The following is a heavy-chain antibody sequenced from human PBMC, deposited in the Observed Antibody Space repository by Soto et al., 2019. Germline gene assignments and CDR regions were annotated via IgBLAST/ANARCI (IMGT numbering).Heavy chain of an antibody. D-gene: IGHD2-2*01. Sequence: QMQLVESGGGVVQPGRSLRLSCGVSGFTFSSYGMHWVRQAPGKGLEWVAVIWYDGSNKYYADSVLGRFTISRDNSKNTLYLQMNSLGAEDTAVYYCARVAPSNYGMDVWGQGTTVTVSS. CDR1: GFTFSSYG. CDR3: ARVAPSNYGMDV. V-gene: IGHV3-33*01. J-gene: IGHJ6*02. CDR2: IWYDGSNK.